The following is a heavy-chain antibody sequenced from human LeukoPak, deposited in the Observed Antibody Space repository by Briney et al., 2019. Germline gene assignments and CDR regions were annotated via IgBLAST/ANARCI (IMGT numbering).Heavy chain of an antibody. V-gene: IGHV6-1*01. CDR3: TRAFLYGSSSTFDY. CDR1: GDSVSSNSAA. CDR2: TFHRSKWYN. Sequence: SQTLSLTCAISGDSVSSNSAAWNWVRQSPSRGLEWLGRTFHRSKWYNDYAVFVKSRITINPDTSENQFSLQLNSVTPEDTAVYYCTRAFLYGSSSTFDYWGQGTLVTVSS. D-gene: IGHD6-13*01. J-gene: IGHJ4*02.